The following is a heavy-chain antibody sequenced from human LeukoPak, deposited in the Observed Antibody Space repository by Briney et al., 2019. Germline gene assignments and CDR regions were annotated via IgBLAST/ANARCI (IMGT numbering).Heavy chain of an antibody. CDR3: AGEEYSSGWYYFDY. V-gene: IGHV4-34*01. CDR1: GGSFSGYY. Sequence: PSETLSLTCAVYGGSFSGYYWSWIRQPPGKGLEWIGEINHSGSTNYNPSLKSRVTISVDTSKNQFSLKLSSVTAADTAVYYCAGEEYSSGWYYFDYWGQGTLVTVSS. D-gene: IGHD6-19*01. CDR2: INHSGST. J-gene: IGHJ4*02.